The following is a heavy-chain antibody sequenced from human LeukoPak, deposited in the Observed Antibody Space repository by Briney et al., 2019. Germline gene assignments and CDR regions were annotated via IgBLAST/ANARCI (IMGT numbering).Heavy chain of an antibody. CDR2: INPNSGGT. J-gene: IGHJ6*03. D-gene: IGHD2-8*02. Sequence: ASVKVSCKASGYDFSRYDINWVRLAPGQGLEWMGWINPNSGGTNYAQKFQGRVTMTRDASISTAYMELSRLRSDDTAVYYCARSGRQVGYYYYYMDVWGKGTTVTVSS. CDR1: GYDFSRYD. CDR3: ARSGRQVGYYYYYMDV. V-gene: IGHV1-2*02.